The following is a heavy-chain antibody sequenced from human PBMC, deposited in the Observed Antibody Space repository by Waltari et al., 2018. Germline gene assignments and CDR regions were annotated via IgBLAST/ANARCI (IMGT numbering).Heavy chain of an antibody. D-gene: IGHD2-2*01. J-gene: IGHJ4*02. V-gene: IGHV4-34*01. CDR2: INHSGST. CDR3: AASTMLHYIVDY. CDR1: GWSFSGYY. Sequence: QVQLQQWGAGLLKPSETLSLTCAVYGWSFSGYYWSWIRQPPGKGLEWIGEINHSGSTNYNPSLKSRVTISVDTSKNQFSLKLSSVTAADTAVYYCAASTMLHYIVDYWGQGTLVTVSS.